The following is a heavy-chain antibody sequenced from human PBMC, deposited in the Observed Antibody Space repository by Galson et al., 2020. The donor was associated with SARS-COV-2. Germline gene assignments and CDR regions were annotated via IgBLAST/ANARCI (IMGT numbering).Heavy chain of an antibody. CDR2: IYTSGST. V-gene: IGHV4-61*02. J-gene: IGHJ3*02. CDR3: AIQLWLRGAFDI. CDR1: GGSISSGSYY. Sequence: SETLSLTCTVSGGSISSGSYYWSWIRQPAGKGLEWIGRIYTSGSTNYNPSLKSRVTISVDTSKNQFSLKLSSVTAADTAVYYCAIQLWLRGAFDIWGQGTMVTVSS. D-gene: IGHD5-18*01.